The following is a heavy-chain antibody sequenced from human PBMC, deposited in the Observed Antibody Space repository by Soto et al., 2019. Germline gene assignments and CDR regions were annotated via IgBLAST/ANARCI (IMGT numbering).Heavy chain of an antibody. V-gene: IGHV3-48*03. D-gene: IGHD2-15*01. J-gene: IGHJ6*02. CDR3: ASAPHSYCSGGSCYYYYRMDV. Sequence: HPGGSLRLSCAASGFTFSSYEMNWVRQAPGKGLEWVSYISSSGSTIYYADSVKGRFTISRDNAKNSLYLKMNSLRAEDTAVYYCASAPHSYCSGGSCYYYYRMDVWGQGTTVTVSS. CDR1: GFTFSSYE. CDR2: ISSSGSTI.